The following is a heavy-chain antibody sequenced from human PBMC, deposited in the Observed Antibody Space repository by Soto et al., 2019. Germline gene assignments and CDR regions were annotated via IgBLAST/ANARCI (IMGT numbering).Heavy chain of an antibody. J-gene: IGHJ3*02. CDR2: IIPIFGTA. V-gene: IGHV1-69*12. Sequence: QVQLVQSGAEVKKRGSSVKVSCKASGGTFSSYAISWVRQAPGQGLEWMGGIIPIFGTANYAQKFQGRVTITADESTSTAYMELSSLRSEDTAVYYCARGRAGIAAAGPSGDAFDIWGQGTMVTVSS. CDR1: GGTFSSYA. D-gene: IGHD6-13*01. CDR3: ARGRAGIAAAGPSGDAFDI.